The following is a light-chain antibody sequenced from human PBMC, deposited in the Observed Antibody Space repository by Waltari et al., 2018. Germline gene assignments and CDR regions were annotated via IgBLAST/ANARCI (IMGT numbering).Light chain of an antibody. V-gene: IGLV2-14*03. CDR2: DVN. CDR3: SSFTSSSTYV. Sequence: QSALTQPASVSGSPGQSIAISCTGASGDVGASHYVSWSQPHPCKPPNPLILDVNKRPAGVSDRFAGTKSGNTASRTISVLQAEDEADYYCSSFTSSSTYVFGTGTKVTVL. CDR1: SGDVGASHY. J-gene: IGLJ1*01.